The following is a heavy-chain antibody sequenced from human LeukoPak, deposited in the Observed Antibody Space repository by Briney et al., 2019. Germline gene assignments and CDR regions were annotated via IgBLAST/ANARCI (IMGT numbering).Heavy chain of an antibody. CDR3: ATTHYYDSSGY. D-gene: IGHD3-22*01. V-gene: IGHV3-23*01. CDR1: GFTFSSYA. J-gene: IGHJ4*02. Sequence: GGSLRLSCAASGFTFSSYAMSWVRQAPGKGLEWVSAISDSGGSTYYADSVKGRFTISRDNFKNTLYLQMNSLRAEDTAVYYCATTHYYDSSGYWGQGTLVTVSS. CDR2: ISDSGGST.